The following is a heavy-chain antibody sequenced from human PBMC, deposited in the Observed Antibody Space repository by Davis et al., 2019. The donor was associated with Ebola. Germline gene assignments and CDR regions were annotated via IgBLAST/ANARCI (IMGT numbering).Heavy chain of an antibody. Sequence: SVKVSCKASGYTFTSYAISWVRQAPGQGLEWMGGIIPIFGTANYAQKFQGRVTITADKSTSTAYMELSSLRSEDTAVYYCAREDSSGHGVDYWGQGTLVTVSS. J-gene: IGHJ4*02. CDR1: GYTFTSYA. CDR3: AREDSSGHGVDY. CDR2: IIPIFGTA. V-gene: IGHV1-69*06. D-gene: IGHD3-22*01.